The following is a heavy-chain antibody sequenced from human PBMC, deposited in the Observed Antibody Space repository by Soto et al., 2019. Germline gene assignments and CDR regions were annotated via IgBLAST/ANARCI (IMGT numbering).Heavy chain of an antibody. V-gene: IGHV3-48*02. Sequence: ESGGGLVQPGGPLRLSCAASGFMSRSYSMNWVRHPPGKGLEWVSNISSSGNRIQYADSAEGRFTISRDNAKRSLYLQMNSLRDEDTAMYYCARVTASGEYASADFQDWGQGTLVAVSS. CDR1: GFMSRSYS. CDR3: ARVTASGEYASADFQD. D-gene: IGHD4-17*01. J-gene: IGHJ1*01. CDR2: ISSSGNRI.